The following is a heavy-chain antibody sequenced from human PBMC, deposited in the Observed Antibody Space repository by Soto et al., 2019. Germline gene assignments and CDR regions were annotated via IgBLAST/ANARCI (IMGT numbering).Heavy chain of an antibody. CDR2: IKSKTDGGTT. CDR3: TTGALDYDILTGFFSYYFDY. D-gene: IGHD3-9*01. V-gene: IGHV3-15*01. J-gene: IGHJ4*02. CDR1: GFTFSNAW. Sequence: GGSLRLSCAASGFTFSNAWMSWVRQTPGKGLEWVGRIKSKTDGGTTDYAAPVKGRFTISRDDSKNTLYLQMNSLKTEDTAVYYCTTGALDYDILTGFFSYYFDYWGQGTLVTVSS.